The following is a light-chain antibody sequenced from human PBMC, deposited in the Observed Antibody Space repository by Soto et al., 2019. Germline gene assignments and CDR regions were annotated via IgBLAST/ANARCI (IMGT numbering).Light chain of an antibody. CDR1: QSVGRY. Sequence: IVLSQSPATLSLSPGQRATLSCRARQSVGRYLAWYQQKPGQAPRLLNYDAYNRATGIPARFSGSGSGTDFTRTISSLEPEDFAVYYCQQRSYWPLSVGGGTKVEIK. V-gene: IGKV3-11*01. J-gene: IGKJ4*01. CDR2: DAY. CDR3: QQRSYWPLS.